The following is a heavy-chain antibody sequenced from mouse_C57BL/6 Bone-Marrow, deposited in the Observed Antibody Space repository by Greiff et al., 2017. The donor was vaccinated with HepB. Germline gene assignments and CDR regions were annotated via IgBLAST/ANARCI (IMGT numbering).Heavy chain of an antibody. J-gene: IGHJ4*01. Sequence: QVQLQQPGAELVRPGSSVKLSCKASGYTFTSYWMHWVKQRPIQGLEWIGNIDPSDSETHYNQQFKDKATLTVDKSSSTAYMQLSSLTSEDSAVYYCARGGTTVVPFRDYWGQGTSVTVSS. CDR1: GYTFTSYW. D-gene: IGHD1-1*01. CDR3: ARGGTTVVPFRDY. V-gene: IGHV1-52*01. CDR2: IDPSDSET.